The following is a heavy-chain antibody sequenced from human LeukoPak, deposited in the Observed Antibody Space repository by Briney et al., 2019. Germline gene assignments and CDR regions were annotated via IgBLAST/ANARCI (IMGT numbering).Heavy chain of an antibody. CDR3: ARGVAAPGTGGISWFES. CDR2: IHSNGST. CDR1: VGSIGSYY. D-gene: IGHD6-13*01. J-gene: IGHJ5*01. Sequence: SETLSLTCTFSVGSIGSYYWSWIRQPPAKELDGIGYIHSNGSTNYNHSLKRRVTISLDTSKNQLYLKVSFVTAADTAVYYCARGVAAPGTGGISWFESWGQGTLVTVSS. V-gene: IGHV4-59*01.